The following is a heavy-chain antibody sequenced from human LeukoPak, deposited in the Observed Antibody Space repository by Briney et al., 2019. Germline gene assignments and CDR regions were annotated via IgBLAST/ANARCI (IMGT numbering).Heavy chain of an antibody. J-gene: IGHJ6*03. CDR3: AKGVRFADYYYMDV. V-gene: IGHV3-23*01. D-gene: IGHD3-3*01. CDR1: GFTFSSYA. CDR2: ISGSGGST. Sequence: GGSLRLSCAASGFTFSSYAMSWVRQAPGKGLEWVSAISGSGGSTHYADSVKGRFTISRDNSKNTLYLQMNSLRAEDTAVYYCAKGVRFADYYYMDVWGKGTTVTASS.